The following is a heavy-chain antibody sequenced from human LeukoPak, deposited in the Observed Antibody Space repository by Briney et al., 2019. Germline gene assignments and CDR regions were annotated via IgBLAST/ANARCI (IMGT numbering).Heavy chain of an antibody. CDR3: ASCGTIYGYVPALLHYYMDV. D-gene: IGHD5-18*01. J-gene: IGHJ6*03. Sequence: GASVKVSCKASGGTFSSYAISWVRQAPGQGLEWMGGIIPIFGTANYAQKFQGRVTITADESTSTAYMELSSLRSEDTAVYYCASCGTIYGYVPALLHYYMDVWGKGTTVTVSS. CDR1: GGTFSSYA. V-gene: IGHV1-69*13. CDR2: IIPIFGTA.